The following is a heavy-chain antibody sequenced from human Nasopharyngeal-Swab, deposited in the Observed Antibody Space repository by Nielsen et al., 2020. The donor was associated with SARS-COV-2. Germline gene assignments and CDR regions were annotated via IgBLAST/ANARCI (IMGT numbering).Heavy chain of an antibody. V-gene: IGHV4-61*02. D-gene: IGHD3-10*01. J-gene: IGHJ6*03. Sequence: SETLSLTCTVSGVSISSDNYYWTWIRQPAGKGLEWIGRIYSSGSTNYNPSLKSRVTISVDRSKNQFSLNLSSVTAADTAVYYCARVTRMARGVIDLFYYYNMDVWGKGTTVTVSS. CDR2: IYSSGST. CDR3: ARVTRMARGVIDLFYYYNMDV. CDR1: GVSISSDNYY.